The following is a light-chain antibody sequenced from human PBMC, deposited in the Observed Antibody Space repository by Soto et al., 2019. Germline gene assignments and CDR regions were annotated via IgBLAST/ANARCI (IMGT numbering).Light chain of an antibody. V-gene: IGKV2-30*02. Sequence: DVVMTQSPLSLPVTLGQPASISCRSSQSLIHSDGNTYLNWFQQRPGQSPRRLIYEVSDRDSGGPGRFSGSGSGTDFTLKISRVEAEDVGVYYCMQGTHWPWTFGQGTEVEIK. J-gene: IGKJ1*01. CDR3: MQGTHWPWT. CDR1: QSLIHSDGNTY. CDR2: EVS.